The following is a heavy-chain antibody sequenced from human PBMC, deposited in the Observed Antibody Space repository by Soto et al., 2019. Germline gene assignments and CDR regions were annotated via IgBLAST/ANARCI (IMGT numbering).Heavy chain of an antibody. CDR3: ARVTPGNNLYYFSGLDF. D-gene: IGHD1-1*01. J-gene: IGHJ6*02. CDR1: GFPFDTYT. Sequence: PGGSLRLSCGASGFPFDTYTMNWVRQAPGRGPEWLSSTSSRSSHTYYADSVRGRFTISRDNSKNTLYLQMNTLRPEDTGVYYCARVTPGNNLYYFSGLDFWGQGTSVTVSS. V-gene: IGHV3-21*01. CDR2: TSSRSSHT.